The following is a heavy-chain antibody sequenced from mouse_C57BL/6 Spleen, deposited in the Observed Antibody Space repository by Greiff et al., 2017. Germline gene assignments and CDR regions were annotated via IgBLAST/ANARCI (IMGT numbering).Heavy chain of an antibody. V-gene: IGHV1-82*01. J-gene: IGHJ3*01. CDR2: IYPGDGDT. D-gene: IGHD1-1*01. Sequence: QVQLQQSGPELVKPGASVKISCKASGYAFSSSWMNWVKQRHGKGLEWIGRIYPGDGDTNYNGKFKGKATLTADKSSSTAYMQLSSLTSEDSAVYFCARSGYGSSPFAYWGQGTLVTVSA. CDR1: GYAFSSSW. CDR3: ARSGYGSSPFAY.